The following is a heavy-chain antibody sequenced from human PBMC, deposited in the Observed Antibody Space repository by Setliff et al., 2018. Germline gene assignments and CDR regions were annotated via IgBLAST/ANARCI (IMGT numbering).Heavy chain of an antibody. CDR2: ISPYNGKT. V-gene: IGHV1-18*01. CDR3: VRDRAAIVVGPPTAAFDI. J-gene: IGHJ3*02. Sequence: ASVKVSCKASGYIFNSYGIAWVRQAPGQGLEWMGWISPYNGKTNHAQNLQGRVTLTTDTSTGTAYMEVRSLRSDDTAQYYCVRDRAAIVVGPPTAAFDIWGQGTMVTVSS. D-gene: IGHD2-2*01. CDR1: GYIFNSYG.